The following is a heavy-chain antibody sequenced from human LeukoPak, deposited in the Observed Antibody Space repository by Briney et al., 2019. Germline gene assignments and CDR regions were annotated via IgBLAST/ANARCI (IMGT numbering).Heavy chain of an antibody. V-gene: IGHV3-23*01. J-gene: IGHJ4*02. Sequence: PGGSLRLSRAASGFTFSSYVMSWVRQAPGKGLEWVSAITPSGGSTYYARSVKGRFTISRDNSKNTLYLQMNSLRAEDTAEYYCAKGGSYDILTVYFDYWGQGTLVTVSS. CDR1: GFTFSSYV. CDR3: AKGGSYDILTVYFDY. D-gene: IGHD3-9*01. CDR2: ITPSGGST.